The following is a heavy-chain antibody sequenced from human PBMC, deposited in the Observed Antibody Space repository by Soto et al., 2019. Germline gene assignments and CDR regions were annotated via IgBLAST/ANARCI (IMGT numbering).Heavy chain of an antibody. CDR3: AREGPYYDSSGYLDY. CDR2: ISYDGSNK. CDR1: GFTFSIYA. V-gene: IGHV3-30-3*01. D-gene: IGHD3-22*01. Sequence: PGGSLRLSCAASGFTFSIYAMHWVRQAPGKGLEWVAVISYDGSNKYYADSVKGRFTISRDNSKNTLYLQMNSLRAEDTAVYYCAREGPYYDSSGYLDYWGQGTLVTVSS. J-gene: IGHJ4*02.